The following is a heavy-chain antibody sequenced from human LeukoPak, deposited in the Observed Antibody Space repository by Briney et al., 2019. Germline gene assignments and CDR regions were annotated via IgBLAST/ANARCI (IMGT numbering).Heavy chain of an antibody. Sequence: GRSLRLSCAASGFTFSSYGMHWVRQAPGKGLEWVAVISYDGSNKYYADSVKGRFTISRDSSKNTLYLQMNSLRAEDTAVYYCAKDRYYGSGSYNLDYWGQGTLVTVSS. J-gene: IGHJ4*02. D-gene: IGHD3-10*01. CDR2: ISYDGSNK. V-gene: IGHV3-30*18. CDR3: AKDRYYGSGSYNLDY. CDR1: GFTFSSYG.